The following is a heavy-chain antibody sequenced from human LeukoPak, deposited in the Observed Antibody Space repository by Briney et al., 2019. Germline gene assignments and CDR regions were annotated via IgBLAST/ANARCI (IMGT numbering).Heavy chain of an antibody. J-gene: IGHJ4*02. V-gene: IGHV4-59*01. CDR2: IYYSGST. CDR3: ARRSYDSSGYYSYYFDY. D-gene: IGHD3-22*01. CDR1: GGSISSYY. Sequence: SETLSLTCTVSGGSISSYYWSWIRQPPGKGLEWNGYIYYSGSTNYNPSLKSRVTISVDTSKNQFSLKLSSVTAADSAVYYCARRSYDSSGYYSYYFDYWGQGTLVTVSS.